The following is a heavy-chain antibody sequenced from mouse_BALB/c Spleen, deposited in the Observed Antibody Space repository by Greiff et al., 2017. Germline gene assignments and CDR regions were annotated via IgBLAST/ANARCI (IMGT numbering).Heavy chain of an antibody. V-gene: IGHV1S137*01. J-gene: IGHJ2*01. CDR1: GYTFTDYA. Sequence: VMLVESGAELVRPGVSVKISCKGSGYTFTDYAMHWVKQSHAKSLEWIGVISTYYGDASYNQKFKGKATMTVDKSSSTAYMELARLTSEDSAIYYCARAGSYYYGSSYDYWGQGTTLTVSS. CDR3: ARAGSYYYGSSYDY. CDR2: ISTYYGDA. D-gene: IGHD1-1*01.